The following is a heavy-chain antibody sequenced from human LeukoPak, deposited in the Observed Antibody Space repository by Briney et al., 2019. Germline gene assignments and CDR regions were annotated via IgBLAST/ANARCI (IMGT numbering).Heavy chain of an antibody. CDR1: GFTFNNYA. D-gene: IGHD1-1*01. CDR2: ISGNGIST. J-gene: IGHJ6*03. Sequence: GGSLRLSCAASGFTFNNYAMSWVRQAPGKGLEWVSGISGNGISTYYADSVKGRFTISRDNSKNTLYLQMDSLRADDTAVYYCAKEPFWKYYDYFSMDGWGKRTTVTASS. CDR3: AKEPFWKYYDYFSMDG. V-gene: IGHV3-23*01.